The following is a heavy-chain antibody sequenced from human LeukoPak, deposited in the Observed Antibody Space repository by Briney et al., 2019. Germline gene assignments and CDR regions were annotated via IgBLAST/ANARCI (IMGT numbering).Heavy chain of an antibody. CDR2: IYPGDSDT. D-gene: IGHD6-6*01. Sequence: GESLKISCEGSGYSFATYWIGWVRRMPGKGLEWMGIIYPGDSDTTYSPSFQGQVTISADKSISTAYLQWSSLKASDTAIYYCARIAIAARPGWFDPWGQGTLVTVSS. J-gene: IGHJ5*02. V-gene: IGHV5-51*01. CDR3: ARIAIAARPGWFDP. CDR1: GYSFATYW.